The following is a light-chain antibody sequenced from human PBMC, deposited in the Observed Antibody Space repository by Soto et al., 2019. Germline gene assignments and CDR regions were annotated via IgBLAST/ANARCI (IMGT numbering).Light chain of an antibody. CDR3: QQYNSYWT. V-gene: IGKV1-5*01. J-gene: IGKJ1*01. CDR2: DAS. CDR1: QSISSW. Sequence: DIKVTQSPSTLSASVGDRVTITCRASQSISSWLAWYQQKPGKAPKLLIYDASSLESGVPSRFSGSGSGTEFTLTISSLQPDDFATYYCQQYNSYWTFGQGTKVDI.